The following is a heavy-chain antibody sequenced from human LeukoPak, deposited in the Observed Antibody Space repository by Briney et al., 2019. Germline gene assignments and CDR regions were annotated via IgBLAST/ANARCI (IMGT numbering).Heavy chain of an antibody. V-gene: IGHV4-4*07. J-gene: IGHJ4*02. CDR3: ARLCQVTTCAKFEH. CDR2: IYTTGKT. CDR1: SGSINSYY. Sequence: SETLSLTCTVSSGSINSYYWGWVRQPAGRGLEWIGRIYTTGKTDYNPSLKSRLTMSVDTSKRQFSLNLTSVTAADTAIYYCARLCQVTTCAKFEHWGQGILVTVSS. D-gene: IGHD4-17*01.